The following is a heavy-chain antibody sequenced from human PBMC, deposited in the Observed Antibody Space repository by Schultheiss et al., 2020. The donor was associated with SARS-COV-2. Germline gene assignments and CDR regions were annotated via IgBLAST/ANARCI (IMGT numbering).Heavy chain of an antibody. Sequence: GGSLRLSCAASGFTFSNAWMNWVRQAPGKGLEWVASISDTSGYIYYADSVKGRFTISRDNAKNSLYLQINSLRAEDTAVYYCARDDIGEKWRLEYWGQGTLVTVSS. CDR1: GFTFSNAW. V-gene: IGHV3-21*01. CDR2: ISDTSGYI. J-gene: IGHJ4*02. CDR3: ARDDIGEKWRLEY. D-gene: IGHD2-15*01.